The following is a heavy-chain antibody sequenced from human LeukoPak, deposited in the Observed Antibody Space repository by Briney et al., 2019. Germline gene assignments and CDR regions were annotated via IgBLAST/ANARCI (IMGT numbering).Heavy chain of an antibody. CDR1: GFIFSSFG. Sequence: GGSLRLSCAASGFIFSSFGMHWVRQSPGKGLEWVAFIRYDGGNKYYADSVKGRFTISRDNSKNTLYLQMNSLRAEDTAVYYCAKERYSSWYEPYARWGQGTLVTVSS. V-gene: IGHV3-30*02. D-gene: IGHD6-13*01. CDR2: IRYDGGNK. CDR3: AKERYSSWYEPYAR. J-gene: IGHJ4*02.